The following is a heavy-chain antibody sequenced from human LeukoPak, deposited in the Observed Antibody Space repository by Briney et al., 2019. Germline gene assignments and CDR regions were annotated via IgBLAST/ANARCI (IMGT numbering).Heavy chain of an antibody. J-gene: IGHJ6*03. CDR3: ALPAKGAFFYYYMEV. V-gene: IGHV1-18*01. CDR1: AYTSPNYG. Sequence: ASVKVSCKASAYTSPNYGITLVRHPPGPGLEWMGWISTYNENTQNTQKFQGRVTMTTDTPTKTVYMELSNLRSNDTAVYYCALPAKGAFFYYYMEVWGKGSTVTVSS. CDR2: ISTYNENT. D-gene: IGHD2-2*01.